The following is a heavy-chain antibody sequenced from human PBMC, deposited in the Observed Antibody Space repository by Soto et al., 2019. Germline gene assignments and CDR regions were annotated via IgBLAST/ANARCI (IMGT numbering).Heavy chain of an antibody. Sequence: SVQGSCKASGFTFSSYAISWVRQAPGQGLEWMGGIIPFFGTPNYAQRFQGRLTITADRSTSTTYMELSSLRPEDTALYCCARDKGAYYSHFVSWGQGTRVTVSS. J-gene: IGHJ4*02. V-gene: IGHV1-69*06. CDR1: GFTFSSYA. CDR2: IIPFFGTP. D-gene: IGHD3-22*01. CDR3: ARDKGAYYSHFVS.